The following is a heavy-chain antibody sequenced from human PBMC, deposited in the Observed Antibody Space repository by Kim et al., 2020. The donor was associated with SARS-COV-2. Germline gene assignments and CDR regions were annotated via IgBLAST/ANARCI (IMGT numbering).Heavy chain of an antibody. CDR3: ARDSGDGSSSWAFDI. V-gene: IGHV6-1*01. D-gene: IGHD6-6*01. J-gene: IGHJ3*02. Sequence: VSVKSRITINPDTSKNQFSLQLNAVTPEDTAVYYCARDSGDGSSSWAFDIWGQGTMVTVSS.